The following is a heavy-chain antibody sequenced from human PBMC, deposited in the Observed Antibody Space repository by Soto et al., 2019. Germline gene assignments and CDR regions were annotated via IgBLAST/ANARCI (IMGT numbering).Heavy chain of an antibody. CDR2: IYDNRTF. J-gene: IGHJ4*02. D-gene: IGHD6-6*01. CDR3: ARFPLGYSSSHYFDF. V-gene: IGHV4-61*01. CDR1: GGSVSSGSFY. Sequence: SETLSLTCTVSGGSVSSGSFYWSWIRQPPGKGLEWIGFIYDNRTFNYNASLKSRATISVDTSKHQFSLKLSSVTAADTAVYYCARFPLGYSSSHYFDFWGQGALVTVSS.